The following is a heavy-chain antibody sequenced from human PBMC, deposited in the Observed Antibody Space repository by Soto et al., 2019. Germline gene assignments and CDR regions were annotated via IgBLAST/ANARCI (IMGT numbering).Heavy chain of an antibody. D-gene: IGHD3-10*01. V-gene: IGHV1-3*01. J-gene: IGHJ6*02. CDR2: INAGNGNT. Sequence: ASVKVSCRASGYTFTSSAMPWVRQAPGQRLEWMGWINAGNGNTKYSQKFQGRVTITRDTSASIAYMELSSLRSEDKDVYYCARSLIITMVRGVTSSYYYYGMDVCGQGTTVTVSS. CDR1: GYTFTSSA. CDR3: ARSLIITMVRGVTSSYYYYGMDV.